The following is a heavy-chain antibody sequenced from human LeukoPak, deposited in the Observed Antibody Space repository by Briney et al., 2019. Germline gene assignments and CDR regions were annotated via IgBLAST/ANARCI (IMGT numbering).Heavy chain of an antibody. CDR3: ARIVVPAAIHDAFDI. Sequence: GESLKISCKGSGYRFTSYWIGWVRQMPGKGLEWMGIIYPGDSDTRYSPSFQGQVTISADKSISTAYLQWSSLKASDTAMYYCARIVVPAAIHDAFDIWGQGTVVTVSS. J-gene: IGHJ3*02. V-gene: IGHV5-51*01. D-gene: IGHD2-2*02. CDR1: GYRFTSYW. CDR2: IYPGDSDT.